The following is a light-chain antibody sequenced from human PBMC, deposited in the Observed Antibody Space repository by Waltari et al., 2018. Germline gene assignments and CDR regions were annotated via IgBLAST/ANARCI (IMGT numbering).Light chain of an antibody. CDR3: QQYNSYSLLT. V-gene: IGKV1-5*03. CDR2: KAS. J-gene: IGKJ4*01. CDR1: QSISNW. Sequence: DIQLTQSPSTLSASVDESVTIPCRASQSISNWLAWYQQKPGKAPKLLIYKASTLESGVPSRFSGSGSGTEFTLTISSLQPDDFATYYCQQYNSYSLLTFGGGTKVEIK.